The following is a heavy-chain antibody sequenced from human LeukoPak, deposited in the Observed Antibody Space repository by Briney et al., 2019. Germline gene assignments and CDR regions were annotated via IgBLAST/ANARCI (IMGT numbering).Heavy chain of an antibody. CDR2: IYYSGST. D-gene: IGHD6-13*01. V-gene: IGHV4-39*01. Sequence: SETLSLACTVSGGSISSSSYYWGWIRQPPGKGLEWIGSIYYSGSTYYNPSLKSRVTISVDTSKNQFSLKLSSVTAADTAVYYCARAYSSSWYYFDYWGQGTLVTVSS. CDR1: GGSISSSSYY. CDR3: ARAYSSSWYYFDY. J-gene: IGHJ4*02.